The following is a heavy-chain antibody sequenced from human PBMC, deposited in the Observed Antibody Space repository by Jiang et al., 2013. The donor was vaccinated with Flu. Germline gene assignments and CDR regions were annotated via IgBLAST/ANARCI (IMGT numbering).Heavy chain of an antibody. CDR3: ARAIHRPAIVMRTLDD. Sequence: VESGAEVKKPGASVKVSCKASGYTFTSYDINWVRQATGQGLEWMGWMNPNSGNTGYAQKFQGRVTMTRNTSISTAYMELSSLRSEDTAVYYCARAIHRPAIVMRTLDDWGQGSLVTVSS. CDR2: MNPNSGNT. V-gene: IGHV1-8*01. CDR1: GYTFTSYD. J-gene: IGHJ4*02. D-gene: IGHD1-26*01.